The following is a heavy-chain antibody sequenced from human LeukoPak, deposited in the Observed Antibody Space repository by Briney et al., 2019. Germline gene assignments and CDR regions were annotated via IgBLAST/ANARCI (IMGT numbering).Heavy chain of an antibody. CDR3: TKASFGVFMNYFDY. CDR1: GFPLSNAW. CDR2: IKTKTEGGTT. J-gene: IGHJ4*02. V-gene: IGHV3-15*01. Sequence: GGSLRLSCSASGFPLSNAWMSWVRPAPGKGLEWVGRIKTKTEGGTTEYAAPVKGRFTISRDDSKNTLYLQMNSLKTEDTAVYYCTKASFGVFMNYFDYWGQGALVTVSS. D-gene: IGHD3-3*01.